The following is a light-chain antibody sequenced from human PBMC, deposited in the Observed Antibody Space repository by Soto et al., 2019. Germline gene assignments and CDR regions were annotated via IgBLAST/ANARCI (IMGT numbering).Light chain of an antibody. Sequence: EIVMAQSPATLSVSPGERAPPSCRASQSVSSNLAWYQQKPGQAPRLLIYGASTRATGIPARFSGSGSGTEFTLTISSLQSEDFAVYYCQQYNNWPPWTFGQGTKVDI. V-gene: IGKV3-15*01. CDR1: QSVSSN. CDR2: GAS. J-gene: IGKJ1*01. CDR3: QQYNNWPPWT.